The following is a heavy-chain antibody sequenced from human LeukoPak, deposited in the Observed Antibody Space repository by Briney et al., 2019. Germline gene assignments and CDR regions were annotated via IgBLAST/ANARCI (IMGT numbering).Heavy chain of an antibody. CDR1: GYTFTSYG. Sequence: SVKVSCKASGYTFTSYGISWVRQAPGQGLEWMGRIIPILGIANYAQKFQGRVTITADKSTSTAYMELSSLRSEDTAVYYCARDRLSAPTTGTTVWFDPWGQGTLVTVSS. V-gene: IGHV1-69*04. CDR2: IIPILGIA. CDR3: ARDRLSAPTTGTTVWFDP. D-gene: IGHD1-1*01. J-gene: IGHJ5*02.